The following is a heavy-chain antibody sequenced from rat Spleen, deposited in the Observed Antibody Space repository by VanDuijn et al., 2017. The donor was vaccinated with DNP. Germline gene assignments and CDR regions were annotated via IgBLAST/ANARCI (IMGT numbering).Heavy chain of an antibody. Sequence: EVQLVESGGGFIQPGRSLKLSCVASGFTFNNYWMTWIRQVPGKGLEWVASITSSGGSTYYPDSVKGRFTISRDNAKNTLYLQMNSLRSEDTATYYCARTSSYAMDAWGQGTSVTVSS. CDR3: ARTSSYAMDA. J-gene: IGHJ4*01. CDR1: GFTFNNYW. V-gene: IGHV5-31*01. D-gene: IGHD1-2*01. CDR2: ITSSGGST.